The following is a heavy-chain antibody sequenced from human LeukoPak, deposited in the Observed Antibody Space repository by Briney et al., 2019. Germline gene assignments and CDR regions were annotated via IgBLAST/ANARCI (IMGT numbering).Heavy chain of an antibody. J-gene: IGHJ4*02. D-gene: IGHD2-2*01. CDR1: GYTFTSYY. Sequence: ASVKVSCKASGYTFTSYYMHWVRQAPGQGLEWMGIINPSGGSTSYAQKFQGRVTMTRDMSTSTVYMELSSLRSEDTAVYYCVGPVRYCGSTSCRTGLDYWGQGTLVTVSS. V-gene: IGHV1-46*01. CDR3: VGPVRYCGSTSCRTGLDY. CDR2: INPSGGST.